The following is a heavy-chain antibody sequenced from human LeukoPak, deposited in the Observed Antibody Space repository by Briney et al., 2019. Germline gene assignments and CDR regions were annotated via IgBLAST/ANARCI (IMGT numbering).Heavy chain of an antibody. CDR1: GYTFTNFG. V-gene: IGHV1-18*01. D-gene: IGHD1/OR15-1a*01. CDR3: ARTAPGTSLGGYYYYMDV. CDR2: ISAYNGNT. Sequence: GASVKVSCKASGYTFTNFGVSWVRQAPGLGLEWMGWISAYNGNTNYAQGLQGRVTVTTDTSTSTAHMELRSLKSDDTAVYYCARTAPGTSLGGYYYYMDVWGKGTTVTVSS. J-gene: IGHJ6*03.